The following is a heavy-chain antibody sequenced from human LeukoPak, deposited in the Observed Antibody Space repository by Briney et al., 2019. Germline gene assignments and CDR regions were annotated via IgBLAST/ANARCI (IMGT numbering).Heavy chain of an antibody. J-gene: IGHJ4*02. Sequence: SETLSLTCTVYGGSLGNYFWSWIRQPPGKGLEWIGEIKPGGITNHNPSLKSRVTISVDTSKNQFSLKLSSVTAADTAVYYCARGPVGCVLFDYWGQGTLVTVSS. V-gene: IGHV4-34*01. CDR2: IKPGGIT. D-gene: IGHD6-19*01. CDR3: ARGPVGCVLFDY. CDR1: GGSLGNYF.